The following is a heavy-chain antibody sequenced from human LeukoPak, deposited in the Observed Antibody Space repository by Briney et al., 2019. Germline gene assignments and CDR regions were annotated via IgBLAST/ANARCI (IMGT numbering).Heavy chain of an antibody. Sequence: SETLSLTCGVYGGSFSGYSWSWIRQPPGKGLEWIGEINHSVSTNYNPFLKSRVTISIDTSTNQFFLKLSSVTAADTAVYYCARSELSKVVHFDYWGQGTLVTVSS. CDR1: GGSFSGYS. D-gene: IGHD2-15*01. V-gene: IGHV4-34*01. J-gene: IGHJ4*02. CDR3: ARSELSKVVHFDY. CDR2: INHSVST.